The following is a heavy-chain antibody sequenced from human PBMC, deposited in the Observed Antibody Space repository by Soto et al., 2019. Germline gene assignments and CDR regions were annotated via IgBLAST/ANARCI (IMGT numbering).Heavy chain of an antibody. J-gene: IGHJ4*02. CDR1: GGSFSGDY. Sequence: SETLSLTCAVYGGSFSGDYWSWIRQPPGKGLEWIGEINHSGSTNYNPSLKSRVTISVDTSKNQYSLKLSSVTAADTAVYYCARGGGSGSQHHDYWGQGTLVTVSS. V-gene: IGHV4-34*01. CDR2: INHSGST. CDR3: ARGGGSGSQHHDY. D-gene: IGHD3-10*01.